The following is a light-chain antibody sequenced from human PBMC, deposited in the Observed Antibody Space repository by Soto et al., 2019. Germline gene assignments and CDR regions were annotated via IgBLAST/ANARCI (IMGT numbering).Light chain of an antibody. Sequence: QSALTQPPSVSGSPGQSVTISCTGTSSDVGSYNRVSWYQQPPGTAPKLMIYEVSNRPSGVPDRFSGSKSGNTASLTISGLQAEDEADYYCSSYPSSSTYVFGPGTKLTVL. CDR3: SSYPSSSTYV. V-gene: IGLV2-18*02. J-gene: IGLJ1*01. CDR2: EVS. CDR1: SSDVGSYNR.